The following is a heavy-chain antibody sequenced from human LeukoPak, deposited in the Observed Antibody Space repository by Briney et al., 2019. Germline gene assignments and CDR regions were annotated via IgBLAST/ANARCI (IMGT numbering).Heavy chain of an antibody. J-gene: IGHJ4*02. Sequence: GGSLRLSCAASGFSFSDFYMSWIRQAPGMGLEWISYIGTRSNPIYYADSVKGRFTISRDDAKNSLYLQMNSLRDEDTAVYYCARKDFSSGSFSYWGQGTLVTVSS. CDR3: ARKDFSSGSFSY. CDR2: IGTRSNPI. V-gene: IGHV3-11*01. CDR1: GFSFSDFY. D-gene: IGHD3-22*01.